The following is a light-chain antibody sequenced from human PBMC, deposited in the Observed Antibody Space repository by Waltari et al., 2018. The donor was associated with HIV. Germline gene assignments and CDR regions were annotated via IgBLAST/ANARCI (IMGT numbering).Light chain of an antibody. CDR1: KSNIRAGDT. CDR2: GNT. Sequence: QSVLPQPPSLSGAPGPRVTISCTGSKSNIRAGDTIPRYQQLPGTAPKLLIYGNTNRPSGVPDRFSGSKSGTSASLAITGLQAEDEADYYCQSYDSSLSTYVFGTGTKVTVL. CDR3: QSYDSSLSTYV. V-gene: IGLV1-40*01. J-gene: IGLJ1*01.